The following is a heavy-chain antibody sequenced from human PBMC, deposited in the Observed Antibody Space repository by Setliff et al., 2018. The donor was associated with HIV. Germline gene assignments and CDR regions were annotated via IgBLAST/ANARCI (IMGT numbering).Heavy chain of an antibody. CDR3: ARDRGWRLLPNDAFDI. V-gene: IGHV3-33*01. Sequence: GGSLRLSCAASGFTFSNYGMHWVRQAPGKGLEWVAVIWYDGSSKYYADSVKGRFTISRDNSKNTLYLQMNSLRAEDTAVYNCARDRGWRLLPNDAFDIWGQGTMVTVSS. CDR1: GFTFSNYG. J-gene: IGHJ3*02. D-gene: IGHD3-22*01. CDR2: IWYDGSSK.